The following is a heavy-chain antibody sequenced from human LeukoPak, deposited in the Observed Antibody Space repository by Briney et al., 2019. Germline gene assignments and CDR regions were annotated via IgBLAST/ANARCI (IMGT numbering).Heavy chain of an antibody. CDR2: INPDGTVT. J-gene: IGHJ6*02. D-gene: IGHD5-24*01. CDR1: GFTFNTYW. CDR3: AKDITEMATTDYYYYGMDV. V-gene: IGHV3-74*01. Sequence: PGGSLRLSCAASGFTFNTYWMHWVRQAPGKGLVWVSPINPDGTVTTYADSVKGRFTISRDNSKNSLFLQMNGLRTEDTALYYCAKDITEMATTDYYYYGMDVWGQGTTVTVSS.